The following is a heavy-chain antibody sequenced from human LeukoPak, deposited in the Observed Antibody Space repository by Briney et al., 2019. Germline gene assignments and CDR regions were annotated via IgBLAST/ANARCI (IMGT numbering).Heavy chain of an antibody. V-gene: IGHV4-38-2*02. CDR2: IYHSGST. CDR1: GYSISGGYY. D-gene: IGHD2-2*01. Sequence: KPSETLSLTCTVSGYSISGGYYWGWIRQPPGKGLEWIGSIYHSGSTYYNPSLKRRVTISVDTSKNQFSLKLSSVTAADTAVYCCGREKLLSGSYFDYWGQGTLVTVSS. J-gene: IGHJ4*02. CDR3: GREKLLSGSYFDY.